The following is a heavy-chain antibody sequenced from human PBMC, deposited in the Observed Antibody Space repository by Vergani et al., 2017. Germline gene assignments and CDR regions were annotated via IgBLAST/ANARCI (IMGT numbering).Heavy chain of an antibody. Sequence: QVQLVESGGGVVQRGGSLRLSCATSGFTLSNYDMQWIRQGPGKGLEFVAFIQFDGSNQYYADSVKGRFTLSRDFSKNKLYLQMNSLRTDDTATYYCAKHFRGWGIDYGGQGTQVIVSS. CDR2: IQFDGSNQ. CDR1: GFTLSNYD. J-gene: IGHJ4*02. CDR3: AKHFRGWGIDY. V-gene: IGHV3-30*02. D-gene: IGHD3-16*01.